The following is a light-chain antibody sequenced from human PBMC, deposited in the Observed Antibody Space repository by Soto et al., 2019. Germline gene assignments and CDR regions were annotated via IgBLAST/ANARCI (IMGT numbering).Light chain of an antibody. CDR3: SSYGGSNNLV. J-gene: IGLJ2*01. CDR1: SSDVGGYNY. Sequence: QSVLTQPPSASGSPGQSVPISCTGTSSDVGGYNYVSWYQQHPGKVPKLMIYEVNKRPSGVPDRFSGSKSGNTASLTVSGLQAEDEADYYCSSYGGSNNLVFGGGTKLTVL. V-gene: IGLV2-8*01. CDR2: EVN.